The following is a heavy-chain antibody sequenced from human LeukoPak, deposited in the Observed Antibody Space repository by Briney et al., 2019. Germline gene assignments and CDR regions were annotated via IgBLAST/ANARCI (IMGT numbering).Heavy chain of an antibody. CDR3: AKASPGGTRYGMDV. CDR2: ISSSGSGGNT. Sequence: GGSLRLSCAASGVTLSSYAMSWARQAPGKGLEWVSGISSSGSGGNTYYADSVKGRFTISRDNSKNTLYLQLNSLRAEDTAIYYCAKASPGGTRYGMDVWGQGTTVTVSS. CDR1: GVTLSSYA. D-gene: IGHD1-1*01. V-gene: IGHV3-23*01. J-gene: IGHJ6*02.